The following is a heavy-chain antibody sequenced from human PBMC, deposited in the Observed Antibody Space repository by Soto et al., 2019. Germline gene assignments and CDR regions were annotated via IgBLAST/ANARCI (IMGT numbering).Heavy chain of an antibody. J-gene: IGHJ5*02. CDR1: GFTFDDYA. V-gene: IGHV3-9*01. D-gene: IGHD3-10*01. CDR3: AKTSRIVGLVRGGSNWFDP. Sequence: GGSLRLSCAASGFTFDDYAMHWVRQAPGKGLEWVSGITWNSGTIGYADSVKGRFIISRDNAKNSLFLQMNSLRPEDTALYYCAKTSRIVGLVRGGSNWFDPWGQGTLVTVSS. CDR2: ITWNSGTI.